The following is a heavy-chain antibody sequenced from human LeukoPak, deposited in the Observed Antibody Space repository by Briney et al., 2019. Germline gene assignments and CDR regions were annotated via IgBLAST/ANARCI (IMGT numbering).Heavy chain of an antibody. Sequence: GGSLRLSCAASGFTFSSYVMSWVRQAPGKGPEWISVITTSGGNTFYADSVKGRFTISRDNSKNTLYLQMNSLRAEDTAVYYCAKDSRRFDYWGQGTLVTVSS. CDR1: GFTFSSYV. CDR3: AKDSRRFDY. J-gene: IGHJ4*02. CDR2: ITTSGGNT. V-gene: IGHV3-23*01.